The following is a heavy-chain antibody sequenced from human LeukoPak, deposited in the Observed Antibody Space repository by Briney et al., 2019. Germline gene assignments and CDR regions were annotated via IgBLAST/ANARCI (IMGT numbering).Heavy chain of an antibody. CDR2: IYYSGST. CDR1: GVSISSSSYY. Sequence: SETLSLTWTVSGVSISSSSYYWGWIRQPPGKGLEWIGSIYYSGSTYYNPSLKSRVTISVDTSKNQFSLKLSSVTAADTAVYYCARPDLQAVGYGMDVWGQGTTVTVSS. J-gene: IGHJ6*02. CDR3: ARPDLQAVGYGMDV. V-gene: IGHV4-39*01. D-gene: IGHD5-24*01.